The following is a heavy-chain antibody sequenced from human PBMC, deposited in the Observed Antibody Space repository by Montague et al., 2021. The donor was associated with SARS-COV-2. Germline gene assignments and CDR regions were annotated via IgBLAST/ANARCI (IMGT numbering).Heavy chain of an antibody. CDR3: ARARRGSGSGSYFDILVNWFDP. V-gene: IGHV4-31*11. Sequence: TLSLTCAVSGGSISSGGYSWSWIRQHPGKGLEWIGYIYYSGSTYYNPSLESRVTISVDTSKNQFSLKLSSVTAADTAVYYCARARRGSGSGSYFDILVNWFDPWGQGTLVTVSS. CDR1: GGSISSGGYS. CDR2: IYYSGST. D-gene: IGHD3-10*01. J-gene: IGHJ5*02.